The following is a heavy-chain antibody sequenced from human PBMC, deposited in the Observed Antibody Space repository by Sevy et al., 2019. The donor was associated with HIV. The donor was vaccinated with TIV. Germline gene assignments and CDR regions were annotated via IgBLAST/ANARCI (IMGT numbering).Heavy chain of an antibody. CDR2: IIPIFGTA. J-gene: IGHJ6*03. D-gene: IGHD3-10*01. Sequence: ASVKVSCKASGGSISSYATNWVRQAPGQGLEWMGGIIPIFGTANYTQKFQGRVTITAHESTSTAYMELSSLRSDDTAVYYWARGLVPIHGARHYYYYYMDVWGKGTTVTVSS. V-gene: IGHV1-69*13. CDR3: ARGLVPIHGARHYYYYYMDV. CDR1: GGSISSYA.